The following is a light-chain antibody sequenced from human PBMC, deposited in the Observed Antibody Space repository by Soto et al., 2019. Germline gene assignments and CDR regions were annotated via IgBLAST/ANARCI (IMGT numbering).Light chain of an antibody. V-gene: IGLV2-14*03. CDR3: SSFKSSSTFV. J-gene: IGLJ1*01. CDR2: DVS. CDR1: SSDVGRYNY. Sequence: QSVLAQPASVSGSRGQSITISCTGTSSDVGRYNYVSWFQQHPGKVPKLIIYDVSNWPSGVSDRFSGSKSGNTASLTISGLHPEDEADYYCSSFKSSSTFVFGTGNKVTVL.